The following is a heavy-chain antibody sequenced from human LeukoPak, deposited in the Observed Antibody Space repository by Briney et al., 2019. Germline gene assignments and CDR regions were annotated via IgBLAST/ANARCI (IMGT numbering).Heavy chain of an antibody. CDR2: INAYNGNT. Sequence: ASVKVSCKASGYTFTSYGISWVRQAPGQGLEWMGWINAYNGNTNYAQKLQGRVTMTTDTSTSTAYMELRSLRSDDTAVYYCARDHNKGGPLHMVRGRFYGYWGQGTLVTVSS. CDR3: ARDHNKGGPLHMVRGRFYGY. J-gene: IGHJ4*02. V-gene: IGHV1-18*01. CDR1: GYTFTSYG. D-gene: IGHD3-10*01.